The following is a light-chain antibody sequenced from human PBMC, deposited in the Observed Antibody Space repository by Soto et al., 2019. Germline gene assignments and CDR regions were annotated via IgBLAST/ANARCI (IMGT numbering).Light chain of an antibody. Sequence: QSVLTQPPSASGTPGQRVTISCFGSSSNIGSNTVSWYQQLPGTAPKLLIYSNNVRPSGVPDRFSGSISGTSASLAISGLQSEDEADYYCAAWDDSLDGRVVFGGGTKVTVL. CDR1: SSNIGSNT. V-gene: IGLV1-44*01. CDR2: SNN. CDR3: AAWDDSLDGRVV. J-gene: IGLJ2*01.